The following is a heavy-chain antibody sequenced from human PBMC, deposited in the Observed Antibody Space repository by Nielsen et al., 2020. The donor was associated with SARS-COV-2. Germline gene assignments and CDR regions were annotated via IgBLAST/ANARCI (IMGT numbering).Heavy chain of an antibody. J-gene: IGHJ3*02. Sequence: GESLKISCVASGFVVSDTNMNWVRQAPGKGLEWVSAISGSGGSTYYADSVKGRFTISRDNSKNTLYLQMNSLRAEDTAVYYCAKPDVLRYFDFDGKPSAPSAFDIWGQGTMVTVSS. CDR2: ISGSGGST. CDR1: GFVVSDTN. CDR3: AKPDVLRYFDFDGKPSAPSAFDI. D-gene: IGHD3-9*01. V-gene: IGHV3-23*01.